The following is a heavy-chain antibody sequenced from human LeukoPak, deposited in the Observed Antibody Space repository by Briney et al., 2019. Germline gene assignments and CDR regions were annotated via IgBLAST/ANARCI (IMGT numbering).Heavy chain of an antibody. CDR3: AKSIVRAVAGFSTPYYYYMDV. Sequence: PGGSLRLSCAASGFTFSSYGMHWVRQAPGKGLEWVAVISYDGSNKYYADSVKGRFTISRDNSKNTLYLQMNSLRAEDTAVYYCAKSIVRAVAGFSTPYYYYMDVWGKGTTVTVSS. CDR2: ISYDGSNK. V-gene: IGHV3-30*18. CDR1: GFTFSSYG. J-gene: IGHJ6*03. D-gene: IGHD6-19*01.